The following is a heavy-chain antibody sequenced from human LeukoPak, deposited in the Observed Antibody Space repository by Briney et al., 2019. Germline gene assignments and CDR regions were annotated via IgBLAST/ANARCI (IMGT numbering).Heavy chain of an antibody. CDR3: ARHAGMAAGGTTGPFDI. D-gene: IGHD6-13*01. J-gene: IGHJ3*02. V-gene: IGHV4-4*07. Sequence: SETLSLTCTVSSGSISIYYWSWHRQRAGKGREWVGPTYTGGTTNYNPSLQSRVTISVHTSKNQFFLKRSSVTAAATAVFYFARHAGMAAGGTTGPFDIWGEGGMVTVSS. CDR1: SGSISIYY. CDR2: TYTGGTT.